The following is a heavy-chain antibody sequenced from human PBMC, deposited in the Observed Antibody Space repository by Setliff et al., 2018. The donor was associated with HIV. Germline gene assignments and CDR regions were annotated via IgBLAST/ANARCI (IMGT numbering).Heavy chain of an antibody. CDR1: GGSISSSSYY. CDR3: ARDYCGGDCYFPYYYYGMDV. J-gene: IGHJ6*02. D-gene: IGHD2-21*02. V-gene: IGHV4-39*07. Sequence: SETLSLTCTVSGGSISSSSYYWGWIRQPPGKGLEWIGSIYYSGSTYYNPSLKSRVTTSVDTSKNQFSLKLSSVTAADTAVYYCARDYCGGDCYFPYYYYGMDVWGQGTTVTVSS. CDR2: IYYSGST.